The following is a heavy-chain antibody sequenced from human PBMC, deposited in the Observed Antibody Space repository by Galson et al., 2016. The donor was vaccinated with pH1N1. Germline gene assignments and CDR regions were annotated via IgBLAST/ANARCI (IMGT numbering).Heavy chain of an antibody. Sequence: SVKVSCKASGNTYTSYYMHGVRQAPGQGLEWMGTINPSGGSTSYAQKFQGRVTMTRDTSTSTVYMELSSLRSEDTAVYYCAREERLGGYCSGGRCYDGVYDFDYWGQGTLVTVSS. D-gene: IGHD2-15*01. CDR2: INPSGGST. CDR3: AREERLGGYCSGGRCYDGVYDFDY. V-gene: IGHV1-46*01. CDR1: GNTYTSYY. J-gene: IGHJ4*02.